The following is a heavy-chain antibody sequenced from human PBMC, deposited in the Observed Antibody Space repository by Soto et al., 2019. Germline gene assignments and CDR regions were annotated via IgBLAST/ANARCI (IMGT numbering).Heavy chain of an antibody. D-gene: IGHD6-13*01. Sequence: ASVKVSCKASGYTFTGYYMHWVRQAPGQGLEWMGWINPNSGGTNYAQKFQGWVTMTRDTSISTAYMELSRLRSDDTAVYYRARALGSSWYGYYYYGMDVWGQGTTVTVSS. V-gene: IGHV1-2*04. CDR3: ARALGSSWYGYYYYGMDV. CDR1: GYTFTGYY. J-gene: IGHJ6*02. CDR2: INPNSGGT.